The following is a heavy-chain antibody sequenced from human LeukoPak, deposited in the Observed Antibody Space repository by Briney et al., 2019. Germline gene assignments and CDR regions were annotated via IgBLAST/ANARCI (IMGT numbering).Heavy chain of an antibody. CDR2: INHSGST. J-gene: IGHJ6*02. CDR3: ARPGLNYYGMDV. Sequence: SETRSLTCAVYGGSFSGYYWSWIRQPLGKGLEWIGEINHSGSTNYNPSLKSRVTISVDTSKNQFSLKLSSVTAADTAVYYCARPGLNYYGMDVWGQGSTLTVSS. V-gene: IGHV4-34*01. CDR1: GGSFSGYY.